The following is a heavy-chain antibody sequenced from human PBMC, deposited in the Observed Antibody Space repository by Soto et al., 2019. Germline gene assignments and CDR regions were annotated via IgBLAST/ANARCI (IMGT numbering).Heavy chain of an antibody. V-gene: IGHV4-31*03. CDR3: ARWPQLEPRFDY. CDR2: IYYSGST. D-gene: IGHD1-1*01. Sequence: THSLTCTVSGGNIGSGGYYWSWIRQHPGKGLEWIGYIYYSGSTYYNPSLKSRVTISVDTSKNQFSLKLSSVTAADTAVYYCARWPQLEPRFDYWGQGTLVTVSS. CDR1: GGNIGSGGYY. J-gene: IGHJ4*02.